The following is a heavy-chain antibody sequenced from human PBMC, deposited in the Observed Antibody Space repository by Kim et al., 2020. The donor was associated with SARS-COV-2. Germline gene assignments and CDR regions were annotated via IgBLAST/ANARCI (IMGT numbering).Heavy chain of an antibody. CDR1: GGSFSGYY. D-gene: IGHD2-2*01. Sequence: SETLSLTCAVYGGSFSGYYWSWIRQPPGKGLEWIGEINHSGSTNYNPSLKSRVTISVDTSKNQFSLKLSSVTAADTAVYYCARGVLVVPAAQEPYYFDYWGQGTLVTVSS. CDR2: INHSGST. V-gene: IGHV4-34*01. CDR3: ARGVLVVPAAQEPYYFDY. J-gene: IGHJ4*02.